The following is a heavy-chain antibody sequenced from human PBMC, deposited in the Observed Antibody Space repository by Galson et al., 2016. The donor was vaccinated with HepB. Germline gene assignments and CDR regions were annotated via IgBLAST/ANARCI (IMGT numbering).Heavy chain of an antibody. D-gene: IGHD7-27*01. CDR2: ISYDGVNE. J-gene: IGHJ2*01. V-gene: IGHV3-30-3*01. Sequence: SLRLSCAASGLTFSTNTIHWVRQAPGKGLEWVSFISYDGVNEDYAGSVKGRFIISRDNSKNTLSLQMNSLKPEDMGVYYCARGRRLSVGTNWYFDVWGRGTLVTVSS. CDR3: ARGRRLSVGTNWYFDV. CDR1: GLTFSTNT.